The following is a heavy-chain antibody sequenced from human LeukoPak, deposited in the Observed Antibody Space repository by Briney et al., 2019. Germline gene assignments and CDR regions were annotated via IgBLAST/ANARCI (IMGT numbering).Heavy chain of an antibody. CDR2: IDWDDDK. D-gene: IGHD6-13*01. Sequence: SGPALVKRTQTLTLTCTFSGFSLTTSGMCVSWIRQPPGKALEWLARIDWDDDKFYRTSLKTRLTISKDTSKNQVVLTVTNMDPVDTATYYCARMSGSRYYFDYWGQGALVTVTS. V-gene: IGHV2-70*17. CDR3: ARMSGSRYYFDY. CDR1: GFSLTTSGMC. J-gene: IGHJ4*02.